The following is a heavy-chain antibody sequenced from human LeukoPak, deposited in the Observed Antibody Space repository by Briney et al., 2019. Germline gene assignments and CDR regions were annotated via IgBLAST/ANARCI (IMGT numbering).Heavy chain of an antibody. J-gene: IGHJ4*02. CDR3: ARGGPRFVVVPAAHGGLVY. CDR2: IYSGGSS. Sequence: SETLSLTCTVSGGSISSSSYYWGWIRQPPGKELEWIGSIYSGGSSYYNPSLKSRVTISVDTSNNQFSLKVNSVTAADTAVYYCARGGPRFVVVPAAHGGLVYWGQGTLVTVSS. CDR1: GGSISSSSYY. V-gene: IGHV4-39*07. D-gene: IGHD2-2*01.